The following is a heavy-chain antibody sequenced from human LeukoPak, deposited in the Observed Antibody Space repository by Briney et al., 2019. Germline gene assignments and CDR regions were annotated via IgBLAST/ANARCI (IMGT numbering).Heavy chain of an antibody. J-gene: IGHJ4*02. CDR2: IYTSGST. D-gene: IGHD3-22*01. CDR3: ARGLIKNYYDSSGYRYYFDY. Sequence: PSETLSLTCTVSGGSISSYFWSWIRQPAGKGLEWIGRIYTSGSTNYNPSLKSRVTMSVDTSKNQFSLKLSSVTAADTAVYYCARGLIKNYYDSSGYRYYFDYWGQGTLVTVSS. CDR1: GGSISSYF. V-gene: IGHV4-4*07.